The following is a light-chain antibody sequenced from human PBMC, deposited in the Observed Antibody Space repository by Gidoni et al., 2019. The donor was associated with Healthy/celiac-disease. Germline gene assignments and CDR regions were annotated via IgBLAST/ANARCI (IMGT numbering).Light chain of an antibody. J-gene: IGLJ1*01. CDR3: SSYTSSSTPYV. Sequence: QSALTQPASVSGSPGQSITISCTGTSSDVGGYHYVSWYQQHPGKAPKLMIYEVSNRPSGVSNRFSVSKSGNTASLTISGLQAEDEADYYCSSYTSSSTPYVFGTGTKVTVL. V-gene: IGLV2-14*01. CDR2: EVS. CDR1: SSDVGGYHY.